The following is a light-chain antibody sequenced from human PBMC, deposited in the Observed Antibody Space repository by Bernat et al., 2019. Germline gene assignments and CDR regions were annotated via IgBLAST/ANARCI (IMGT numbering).Light chain of an antibody. Sequence: ESVLTQSPATLSLSPGDRATLSCRASQSVSSYVAWYQQKPGQRPRLLIYGASNRATCIPARFSGSGSGTDFTLTISSLEPEDFAVYYCQQRSDSPPGMYTFGQGTKLDIK. V-gene: IGKV3-11*01. CDR1: QSVSSY. J-gene: IGKJ2*01. CDR3: QQRSDSPPGMYT. CDR2: GAS.